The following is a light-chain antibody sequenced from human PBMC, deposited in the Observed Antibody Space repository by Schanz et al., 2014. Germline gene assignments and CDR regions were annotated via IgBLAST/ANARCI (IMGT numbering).Light chain of an antibody. CDR3: CSYAGSINLGV. V-gene: IGLV2-23*02. CDR2: DVS. J-gene: IGLJ2*01. Sequence: QSALTQPASVSGSPGQSITISCTGTSSDVGAYNLVSWFQQHPGKVPKLVIYDVSNRPSGISNRFSGSKSGNTASLTISGLQAEDEADYYCCSYAGSINLGVFGGGTKLTVL. CDR1: SSDVGAYNL.